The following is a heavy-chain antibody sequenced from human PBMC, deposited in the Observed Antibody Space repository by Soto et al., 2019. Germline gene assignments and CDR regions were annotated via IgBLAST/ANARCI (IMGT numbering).Heavy chain of an antibody. J-gene: IGHJ4*02. Sequence: QVQLVQSGAEVMKPGSSVKVSCMPSGGAFSTYPLSWVRQAPGQGLEWMGRIVPVLGVPNYAQRFQGRVTMTLDNDTNTAYLELCSLRFEDTAVYYCGRDRYAYGSGSTIDNWSQGTLVTVSS. D-gene: IGHD3-10*01. CDR1: GGAFSTYP. V-gene: IGHV1-69*04. CDR3: GRDRYAYGSGSTIDN. CDR2: IVPVLGVP.